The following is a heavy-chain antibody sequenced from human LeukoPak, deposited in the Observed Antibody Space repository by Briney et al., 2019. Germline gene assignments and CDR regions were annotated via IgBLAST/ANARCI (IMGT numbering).Heavy chain of an antibody. J-gene: IGHJ4*02. CDR1: GNYW. CDR2: INSDGSWT. Sequence: GGSLRLSCAASGNYWMHWVRQAPGKGLVWVSHINSDGSWTSYADSVKGRFTISRDNAKNSLYLQMNSLRAEDTAVYYCARDLSTPLGGYYMSGFDYWGQGTLVTVSS. D-gene: IGHD3-3*01. V-gene: IGHV3-74*01. CDR3: ARDLSTPLGGYYMSGFDY.